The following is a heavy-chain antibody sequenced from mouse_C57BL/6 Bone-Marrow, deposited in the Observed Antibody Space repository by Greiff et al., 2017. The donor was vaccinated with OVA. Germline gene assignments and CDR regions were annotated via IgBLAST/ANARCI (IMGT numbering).Heavy chain of an antibody. Sequence: VKLVESGPGLVQPSQSLSITCTVSGFSLTSYGVHWVRQSPGKGLEWLGVIWRGGSTDYNAAFMSRLSITKDNSKSQVFFKMNSLQADDTAIYYCAKNCYYGNYGFAYWGKGTLVTVSA. D-gene: IGHD2-1*01. CDR2: IWRGGST. J-gene: IGHJ3*01. CDR3: AKNCYYGNYGFAY. V-gene: IGHV2-5*01. CDR1: GFSLTSYG.